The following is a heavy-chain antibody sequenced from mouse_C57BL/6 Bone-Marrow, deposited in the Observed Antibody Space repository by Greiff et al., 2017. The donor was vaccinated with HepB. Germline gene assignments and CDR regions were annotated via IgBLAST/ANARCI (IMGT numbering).Heavy chain of an antibody. V-gene: IGHV1-42*01. CDR3: ARRGGSSRSWFAY. Sequence: EVKLMESGPELVKPGASVKISCKASGYSFTGYYMNWVKQSPEKSLEWIGEINPSTGGTTYNQKFKAKATLTVDKSSSPAYMQLKSLTSEDSAVYYCARRGGSSRSWFAYWGQGTLVTVSA. D-gene: IGHD1-1*01. CDR2: INPSTGGT. J-gene: IGHJ3*01. CDR1: GYSFTGYY.